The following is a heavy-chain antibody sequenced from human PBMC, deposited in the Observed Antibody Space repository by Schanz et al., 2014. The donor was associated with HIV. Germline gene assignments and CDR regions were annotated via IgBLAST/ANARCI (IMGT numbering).Heavy chain of an antibody. CDR1: GFTFSRYW. D-gene: IGHD2-15*01. J-gene: IGHJ2*01. V-gene: IGHV3-7*01. Sequence: EVQLVESGGGLVQPGGSLRLSCAASGFTFSRYWMNWVRQAPGKGLEWVASIKQDGGEKHYVASVKGRFTISRDNVKNSLYLQMSSLRAEDTAVYYCALSRPSGYGGSWYFDLWGRGTLVAVSS. CDR3: ALSRPSGYGGSWYFDL. CDR2: IKQDGGEK.